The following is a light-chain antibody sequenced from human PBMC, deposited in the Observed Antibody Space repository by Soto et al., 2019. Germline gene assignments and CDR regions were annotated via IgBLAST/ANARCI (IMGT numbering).Light chain of an antibody. J-gene: IGLJ3*02. Sequence: QSVLTQPASVSGSPGQSITISCTGTSSDVGGYNYVSWFQQHPGKAPKLKIYEVSNRPSGVSNRFSGSKSGYTASLTSELQAEDEADYYCTSFTSSSTWVFGGGTKVTVL. CDR3: TSFTSSSTWV. V-gene: IGLV2-14*03. CDR1: SSDVGGYNY. CDR2: EVS.